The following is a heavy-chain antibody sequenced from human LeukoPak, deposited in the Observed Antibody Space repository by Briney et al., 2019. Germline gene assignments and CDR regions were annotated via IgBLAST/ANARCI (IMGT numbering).Heavy chain of an antibody. CDR3: ARHQRDFDY. J-gene: IGHJ4*02. CDR2: IYYSGST. Sequence: SETLSLTCTVSGGSISSSSYYWGWIRQPPGKGLEWIGSIYYSGSTYYNPSLKSRVTISVDTSKNQFSLRLSSVTAADTAIYYCARHQRDFDYWGQGTLVTVSS. V-gene: IGHV4-39*01. CDR1: GGSISSSSYY.